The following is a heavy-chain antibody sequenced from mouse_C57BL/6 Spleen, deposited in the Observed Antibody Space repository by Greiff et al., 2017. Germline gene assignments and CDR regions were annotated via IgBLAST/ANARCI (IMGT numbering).Heavy chain of an antibody. CDR1: GYTFTSYW. CDR3: EIYVGYGSSYRYFDG. Sequence: QVHVKQPGAELVKPGASVKVSCKASGYTFTSYWMHWVKQRPGQGLEWIGRIHPSDSDTNYNQKFKGKATLTVDKSSSTAYMQLSSLTSEDSAVYYCEIYVGYGSSYRYFDGWGTGTTVTVSS. V-gene: IGHV1-74*01. CDR2: IHPSDSDT. D-gene: IGHD1-1*01. J-gene: IGHJ1*03.